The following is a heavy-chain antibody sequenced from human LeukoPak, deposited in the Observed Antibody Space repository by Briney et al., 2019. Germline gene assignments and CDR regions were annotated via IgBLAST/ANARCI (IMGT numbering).Heavy chain of an antibody. CDR1: GGSISSYY. J-gene: IGHJ4*02. CDR2: IYPSGST. Sequence: PSETLSLTCTVSGGSISSYYWSWIRQPAGKGLEWIGRIYPSGSTNYNPSLKSRVTISVDTSKNQFSLKLSSVTAADTAVYYCARGGIAVAGTAPATNFDYWGQGTLVTVSS. CDR3: ARGGIAVAGTAPATNFDY. D-gene: IGHD6-19*01. V-gene: IGHV4-4*07.